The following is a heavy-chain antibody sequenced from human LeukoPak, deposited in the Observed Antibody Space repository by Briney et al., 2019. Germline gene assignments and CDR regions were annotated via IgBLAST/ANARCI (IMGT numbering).Heavy chain of an antibody. Sequence: ASVKVSCKASGYTFTGYYMHWVRQAPGQGLEWMGIINPSGGSTSYAQKFQGRVTMTRDTSTSTVYMELSSLRSEDTAVYYCARDTNLAARPGPWFDPWGQGTLVTVSS. CDR2: INPSGGST. CDR1: GYTFTGYY. D-gene: IGHD6-6*01. V-gene: IGHV1-46*01. CDR3: ARDTNLAARPGPWFDP. J-gene: IGHJ5*02.